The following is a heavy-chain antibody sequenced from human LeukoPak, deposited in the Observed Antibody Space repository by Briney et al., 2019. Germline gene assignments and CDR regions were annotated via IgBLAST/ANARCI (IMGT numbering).Heavy chain of an antibody. CDR2: IIPIFGTA. J-gene: IGHJ4*02. Sequence: AASVKVSCKASGGTFSSYAISWVRQAPGQGLEWMGGIIPIFGTANYAQTFQGRVTITTDESTSTAYMELSSLRSEDTAVYYCARTYSGSYYEFDYWGQGTLVTVSS. CDR3: ARTYSGSYYEFDY. D-gene: IGHD1-26*01. CDR1: GGTFSSYA. V-gene: IGHV1-69*05.